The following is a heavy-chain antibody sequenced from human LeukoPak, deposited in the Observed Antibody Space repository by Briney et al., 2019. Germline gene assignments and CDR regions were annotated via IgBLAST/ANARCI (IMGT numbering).Heavy chain of an antibody. D-gene: IGHD1-26*01. CDR3: ARDGIREWEIRGYFDY. CDR1: GFTFSSYA. J-gene: IGHJ4*02. V-gene: IGHV3-30-3*01. CDR2: ISYDGSNK. Sequence: GGSLRLSCAASGFTFSSYAMHWVRQAPGKGLEWVAVISYDGSNKYYADSVKGRFTISRDNSKNTLYLQMNSLRAEDTAVYYCARDGIREWEIRGYFDYWGQGTLVTVSS.